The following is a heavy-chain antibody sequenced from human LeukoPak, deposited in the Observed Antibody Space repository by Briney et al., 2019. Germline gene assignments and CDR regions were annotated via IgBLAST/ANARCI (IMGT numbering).Heavy chain of an antibody. CDR3: ASLRDGYNSFDY. CDR1: GYTFTSYY. Sequence: ASVKVSCKASGYTFTSYYMHWVRQAPGQGLEWMGIINPGGGSTSYAQKFQGRVTMTRDTSTSTVYMELSSLRSEDTAVYYCASLRDGYNSFDYWGQGTLVTVSS. J-gene: IGHJ4*02. V-gene: IGHV1-46*03. D-gene: IGHD5-24*01. CDR2: INPGGGST.